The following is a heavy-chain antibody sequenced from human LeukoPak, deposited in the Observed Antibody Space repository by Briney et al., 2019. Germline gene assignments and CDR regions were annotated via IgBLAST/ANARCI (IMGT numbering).Heavy chain of an antibody. CDR1: GYTFTSYG. D-gene: IGHD3-10*01. Sequence: ASVKVSCKASGYTFTSYGNSWVRQAPGQGLEWMGWISAYNGNTNYAQKLQGRVTMTTDTSTSTAYMELRSLRSDDTAVYYCARVGSNAWFGEYYYFDYWGQGTLVTVSS. CDR3: ARVGSNAWFGEYYYFDY. CDR2: ISAYNGNT. V-gene: IGHV1-18*01. J-gene: IGHJ4*02.